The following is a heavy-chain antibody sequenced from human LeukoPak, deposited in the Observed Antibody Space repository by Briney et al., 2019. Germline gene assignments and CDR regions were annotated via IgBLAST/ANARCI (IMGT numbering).Heavy chain of an antibody. J-gene: IGHJ6*02. CDR1: GYTFTSYD. V-gene: IGHV1-8*01. CDR2: MNPDSGNT. Sequence: ASVKVSCKASGYTFTSYDINWVRQAPGQGLEWMGWMNPDSGNTGYAQKFQGRATMTRNTSISTAYMELSSLRSEDTAVYYCARGHIAAAGTEGYYYYGMDVWGQGTTVTVSS. CDR3: ARGHIAAAGTEGYYYYGMDV. D-gene: IGHD6-13*01.